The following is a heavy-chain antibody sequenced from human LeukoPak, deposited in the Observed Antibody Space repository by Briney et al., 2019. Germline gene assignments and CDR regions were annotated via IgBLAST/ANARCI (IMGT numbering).Heavy chain of an antibody. Sequence: GGSLRLSCAASGFTFSSYSMNWVRQAPGKGLEWVSSISSSSSYIYYADSVKGRFTISRDNAKNSLYLQMNSLRAEDTAVYYCARMMTLQHVLDRFGSGSYSNWFDPWGQGTLVTVSS. CDR1: GFTFSSYS. D-gene: IGHD3-10*01. CDR3: ARMMTLQHVLDRFGSGSYSNWFDP. J-gene: IGHJ5*02. CDR2: ISSSSSYI. V-gene: IGHV3-21*01.